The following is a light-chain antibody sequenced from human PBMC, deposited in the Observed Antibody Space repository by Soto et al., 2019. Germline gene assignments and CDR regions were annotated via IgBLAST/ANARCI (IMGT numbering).Light chain of an antibody. V-gene: IGKV1-5*03. J-gene: IGKJ1*01. CDR1: QSITDW. CDR2: KAS. CDR3: QYWDDYSWT. Sequence: DIQMTQSPSTLSASVGDRVTITCRASQSITDWLAWYQQKPGKAPKFLIYKASNLEGGVTSRFSGSGSGTEFTITISSVQPDDFATYYCQYWDDYSWTFGQGTKVEIK.